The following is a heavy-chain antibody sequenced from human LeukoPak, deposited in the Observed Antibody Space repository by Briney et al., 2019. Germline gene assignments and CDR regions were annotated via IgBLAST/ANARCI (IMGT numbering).Heavy chain of an antibody. D-gene: IGHD2-15*01. CDR3: ARDNCSGGSCYLGYYYYMDV. Sequence: SETLSLTCTVSGGSISSYYWSWIRQPAGKGLEWIRRIYTSGSTNYNPSLKSRVTMSVDTSKNQFSLKLSSVTAADTAVYYCARDNCSGGSCYLGYYYYMDVWGKGTTVTVSS. CDR1: GGSISSYY. J-gene: IGHJ6*03. V-gene: IGHV4-4*07. CDR2: IYTSGST.